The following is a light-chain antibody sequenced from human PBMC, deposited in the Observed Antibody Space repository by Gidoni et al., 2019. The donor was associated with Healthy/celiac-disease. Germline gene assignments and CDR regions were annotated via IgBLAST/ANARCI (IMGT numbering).Light chain of an antibody. V-gene: IGKV1-5*03. CDR2: KAS. J-gene: IGKJ1*01. CDR3: QQYNSYWT. Sequence: DIQMTQSPSTLSASVGDRVTITCRASESISSWLAWYQQKPGKAPKLLIDKASSLESGVPSRFSGSGSGTEFTLTISSLQPEDFATDYCQQYNSYWTFGQGTKVEIK. CDR1: ESISSW.